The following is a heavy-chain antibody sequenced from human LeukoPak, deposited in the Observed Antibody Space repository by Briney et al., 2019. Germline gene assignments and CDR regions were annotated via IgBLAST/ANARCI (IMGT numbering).Heavy chain of an antibody. CDR3: ANLDYYGSSGYYPFDY. Sequence: SETLSLTCTVSGYSISSGYYWGWIRQPPGKGLEWIGIIYHSGSTYYNPSLKSRVTISVDTSKNQFSLKLSSVTAADTAVYYCANLDYYGSSGYYPFDYWGQGTLGTVSS. J-gene: IGHJ4*02. V-gene: IGHV4-38-2*02. D-gene: IGHD3-22*01. CDR2: IYHSGST. CDR1: GYSISSGYY.